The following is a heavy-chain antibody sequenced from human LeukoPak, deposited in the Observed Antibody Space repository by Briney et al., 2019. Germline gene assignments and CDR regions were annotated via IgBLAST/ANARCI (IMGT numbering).Heavy chain of an antibody. Sequence: GASVKVSCKASGYTFTSYGISWVRQAPGQGLEWMVWISPYNCNTNDAQKLQGRVTMTKDTSTSTAYMELRSVRSDDTAVYYCARENSSSWLLAVDYWGQGTLVTVSS. CDR3: ARENSSSWLLAVDY. CDR2: ISPYNCNT. D-gene: IGHD6-13*01. V-gene: IGHV1-18*01. CDR1: GYTFTSYG. J-gene: IGHJ4*02.